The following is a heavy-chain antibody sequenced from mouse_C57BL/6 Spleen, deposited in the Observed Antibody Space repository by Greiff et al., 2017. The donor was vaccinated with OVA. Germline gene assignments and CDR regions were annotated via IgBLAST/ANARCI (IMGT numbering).Heavy chain of an antibody. D-gene: IGHD4-1*01. CDR3: ASLNWDGGFAY. Sequence: VKLVESGPGLVAPSQSLSITCTVSGFSLTSYGVDWVRQSPGKGLEWLGVIWGVGSTNYNSALKSRLSISKDNSKSQVFLKMNSLQTDDTAMYYCASLNWDGGFAYWGQGTLVTVSA. CDR2: IWGVGST. V-gene: IGHV2-6*01. CDR1: GFSLTSYG. J-gene: IGHJ3*01.